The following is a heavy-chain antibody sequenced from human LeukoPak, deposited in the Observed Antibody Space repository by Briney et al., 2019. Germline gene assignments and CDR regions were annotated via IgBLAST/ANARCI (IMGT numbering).Heavy chain of an antibody. V-gene: IGHV3-7*01. CDR1: GFTFSSYS. Sequence: GGSLRLSCAASGFTFSSYSMNWVRQAPGKGLEWVANIKQDGSEKYYVDSVEGRFTISRDNAKSLLYLQMNSLRAEDTTVYFCATCSYFYGMDIWGQGTTVTVSS. D-gene: IGHD2-15*01. CDR2: IKQDGSEK. CDR3: ATCSYFYGMDI. J-gene: IGHJ6*02.